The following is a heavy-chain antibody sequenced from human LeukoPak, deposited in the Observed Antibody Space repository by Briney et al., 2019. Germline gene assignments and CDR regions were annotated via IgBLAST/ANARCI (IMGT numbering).Heavy chain of an antibody. CDR2: IYYSGST. J-gene: IGHJ3*02. CDR3: AGHYYDSSGYHDAFDI. CDR1: GGSISSGGYY. Sequence: SQTLSLTCTVSGGSISSGGYYWSWIRQHPGKGLEWIGYIYYSGSTNYNPSLKSRVTISVDTSKNQFSLKLSSVTAADTAVYYCAGHYYDSSGYHDAFDIWGQGTMVTVSS. D-gene: IGHD3-22*01. V-gene: IGHV4-31*03.